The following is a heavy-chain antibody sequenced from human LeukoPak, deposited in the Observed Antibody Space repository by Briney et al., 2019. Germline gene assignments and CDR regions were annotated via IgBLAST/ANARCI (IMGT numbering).Heavy chain of an antibody. CDR2: ISGSGNGT. J-gene: IGHJ4*02. CDR1: GFTFRTYA. V-gene: IGHV3-23*01. CDR3: VRRTMSAFDS. Sequence: GGSLSLSCTASGFTFRTYAMNWVRQAPGKGLKWLSGISGSGNGTYYADSVKGRFTTSRDNSKNMVYLQMNSLTVEDAATYYCVRRTMSAFDSWGQGTLLIVSS.